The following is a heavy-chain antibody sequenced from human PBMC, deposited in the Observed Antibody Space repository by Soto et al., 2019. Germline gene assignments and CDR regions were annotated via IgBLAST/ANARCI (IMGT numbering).Heavy chain of an antibody. CDR2: IYHSGST. CDR3: ARERMITFGGVIENNWFDP. J-gene: IGHJ5*02. CDR1: GGSISSNSYY. V-gene: IGHV4-39*07. Sequence: QLRLQESGPGLVKPSETLSLTCTVSGGSISSNSYYWGWIRQPPGKGLEWIGSIYHSGSTYYNPSLKSRVTIAVDRSKNQFSLKLSSVTAADTAVYYCARERMITFGGVIENNWFDPWGQGTLVTVSS. D-gene: IGHD3-16*02.